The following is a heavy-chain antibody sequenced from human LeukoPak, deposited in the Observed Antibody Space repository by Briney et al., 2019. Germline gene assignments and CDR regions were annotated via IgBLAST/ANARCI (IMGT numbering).Heavy chain of an antibody. D-gene: IGHD5-18*01. CDR3: ARVPTDTAMVTDDY. CDR2: FYTSGTT. CDR1: DGSIGSGTYY. Sequence: SETLSLTCAVSDGSIGSGTYYWGWVRQPAGKGLEWIGHFYTSGTTSYNPSLKSRVSISVDTSKNQFSLKLSSVIAADTAVYYCARVPTDTAMVTDDYWGQGTLVTVSS. V-gene: IGHV4-61*09. J-gene: IGHJ4*02.